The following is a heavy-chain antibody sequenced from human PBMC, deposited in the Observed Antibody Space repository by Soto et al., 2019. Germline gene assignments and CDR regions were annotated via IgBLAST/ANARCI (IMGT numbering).Heavy chain of an antibody. V-gene: IGHV3-30-3*02. J-gene: IGHJ4*02. CDR1: GFTFSSYA. D-gene: IGHD2-8*01. Sequence: PGGSLRLSCAASGFTFSSYAMHWVRQAPGKGLEWVAVISYDGSNKYYADSVKGRFTISRDNAKNSLYLQMSSLRDEDTAVYYCAKYCSSDVCFDYWGQGTLVTVSS. CDR2: ISYDGSNK. CDR3: AKYCSSDVCFDY.